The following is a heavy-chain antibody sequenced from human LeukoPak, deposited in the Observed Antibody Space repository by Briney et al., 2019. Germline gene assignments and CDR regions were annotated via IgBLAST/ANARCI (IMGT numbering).Heavy chain of an antibody. CDR2: INPSGGST. Sequence: ASVKVSCKASGYTFTSYYMHWVRQAPGQGLEWMGIINPSGGSTSYAQKFPGTVPMTSDTSTSTVYMELRSLSSEETAVYYCAREGVYCSGGRCYFDYWGQGTLVTVSS. CDR3: AREGVYCSGGRCYFDY. CDR1: GYTFTSYY. D-gene: IGHD2-15*01. J-gene: IGHJ4*02. V-gene: IGHV1-46*01.